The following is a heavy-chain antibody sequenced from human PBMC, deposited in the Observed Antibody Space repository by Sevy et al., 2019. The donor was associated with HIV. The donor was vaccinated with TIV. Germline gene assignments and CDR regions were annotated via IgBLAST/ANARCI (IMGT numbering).Heavy chain of an antibody. J-gene: IGHJ4*02. V-gene: IGHV3-7*02. D-gene: IGHD2-15*01. CDR3: VRAIQLAASY. Sequence: GGSLRLSCEASAINIRDYWMNWVRQAPGKGLEWVANINPDGSKIYYAESVKGRFLIPRDSAKNSVFLQMTSLRAEDTAVYYCVRAIQLAASYWGQGMLVTVSS. CDR2: INPDGSKI. CDR1: AINIRDYW.